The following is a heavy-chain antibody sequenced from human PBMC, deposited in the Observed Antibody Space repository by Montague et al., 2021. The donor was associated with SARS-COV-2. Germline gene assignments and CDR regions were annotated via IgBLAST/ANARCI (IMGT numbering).Heavy chain of an antibody. V-gene: IGHV2-5*01. CDR2: IFWNDDK. Sequence: ALVKPTQTLTLTCTFSGFSLISDGVGVGWIRQPPGKALEWLALIFWNDDKRYNSSLKNRLTVTKDTSKNQVVLTMTNMDPLDTGAYYCAHSLLFSSLGDLDSWGQETLVTVAS. J-gene: IGHJ4*02. CDR1: GFSLISDGVG. D-gene: IGHD7-27*01. CDR3: AHSLLFSSLGDLDS.